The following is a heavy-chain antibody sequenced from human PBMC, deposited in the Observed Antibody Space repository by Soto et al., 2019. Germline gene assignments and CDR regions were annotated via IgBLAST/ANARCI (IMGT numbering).Heavy chain of an antibody. Sequence: QVQLVQSGAEVKKPGASVKVSCKASGYTFTGYYMHWVRQAPGQGLEWMGWINPNSGGTNYAQKFQGWVTMTRDTSISTAYMELSRLRSDDTAVYYCARERITMVRGVITYYGMDVWGLGTTVTVSS. CDR3: ARERITMVRGVITYYGMDV. D-gene: IGHD3-10*01. CDR1: GYTFTGYY. V-gene: IGHV1-2*04. J-gene: IGHJ6*02. CDR2: INPNSGGT.